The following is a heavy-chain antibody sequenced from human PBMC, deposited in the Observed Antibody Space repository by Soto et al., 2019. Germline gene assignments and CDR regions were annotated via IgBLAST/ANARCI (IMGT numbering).Heavy chain of an antibody. CDR3: AREFRAYCTNGVCYNVFDY. CDR1: GGSISSGDYY. J-gene: IGHJ4*02. D-gene: IGHD2-8*01. CDR2: IYYSGST. V-gene: IGHV4-30-4*01. Sequence: SETLSLTCTVSGGSISSGDYYWSWIRQPPGKGLEWIGYIYYSGSTYYNPSLKSRVTISVDTSKNQFSLKLSSVTAADTAVYYCAREFRAYCTNGVCYNVFDYWGQGTLVTV.